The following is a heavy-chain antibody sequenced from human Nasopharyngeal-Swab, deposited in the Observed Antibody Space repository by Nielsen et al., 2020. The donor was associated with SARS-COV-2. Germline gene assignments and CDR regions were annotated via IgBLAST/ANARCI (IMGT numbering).Heavy chain of an antibody. CDR1: GFTFNSYV. J-gene: IGHJ4*02. Sequence: GGSLRLSCAASGFTFNSYVMIWVRQAPGEGLERVSYITVSGDATNYAESVKGRFTISRDNSKNLLYLQMNSLRVEDTATYYCAPDPNWGLGYWGRGTLVTVSS. CDR3: APDPNWGLGY. D-gene: IGHD7-27*01. CDR2: ITVSGDAT. V-gene: IGHV3-23*01.